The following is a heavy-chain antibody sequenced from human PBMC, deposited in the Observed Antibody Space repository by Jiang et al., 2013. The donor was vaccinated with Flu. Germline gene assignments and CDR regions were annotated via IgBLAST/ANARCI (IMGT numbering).Heavy chain of an antibody. V-gene: IGHV1-69*04. D-gene: IGHD3-16*02. Sequence: SGAEVKRPGSSVKVSCKASRGNFTHYAVSWVRQAAGQGPEWMGRIIPIVGIVNYAQKFQGRVTITADKSTTTAYLDLSSLTSEDTAIYYCARDDYRFSNFDSWGQGTLVIVSS. CDR3: ARDDYRFSNFDS. CDR2: IIPIVGIV. J-gene: IGHJ4*02. CDR1: RGNFTHYA.